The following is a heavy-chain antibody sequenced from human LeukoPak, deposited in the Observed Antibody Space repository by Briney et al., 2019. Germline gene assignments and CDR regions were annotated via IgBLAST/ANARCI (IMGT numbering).Heavy chain of an antibody. V-gene: IGHV3-21*01. CDR2: ISSSNTYI. CDR1: GFTFSSYT. CDR3: ARDLGTMVRGAHDYYYGMDV. J-gene: IGHJ6*02. D-gene: IGHD3-10*01. Sequence: GGSLRLSCAASGFTFSSYTMNWVRQAPGKGLDWVSSISSSNTYIYYADSVKGRFTISRDNAKNSLYLQMNSLRAEDTAVYYCARDLGTMVRGAHDYYYGMDVWGQGTTVTVSS.